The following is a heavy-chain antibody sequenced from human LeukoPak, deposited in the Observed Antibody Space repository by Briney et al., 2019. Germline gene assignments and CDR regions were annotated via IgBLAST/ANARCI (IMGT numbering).Heavy chain of an antibody. CDR3: ARGRLSYGDY. Sequence: SETLSLTCVVYGGSFSGYYWSWIRQPPGKGLERIGEINHSGITNYNPSLKSRVTISVDTSKNQFSLKLTSVTAADTAVYYCARGRLSYGDYWGQGTLVTVSS. D-gene: IGHD3-16*01. CDR1: GGSFSGYY. J-gene: IGHJ4*02. V-gene: IGHV4-34*01. CDR2: INHSGIT.